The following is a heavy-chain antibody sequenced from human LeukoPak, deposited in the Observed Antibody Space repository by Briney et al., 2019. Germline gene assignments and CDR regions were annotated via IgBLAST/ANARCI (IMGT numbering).Heavy chain of an antibody. J-gene: IGHJ4*02. V-gene: IGHV4-59*01. Sequence: SETLSLTCTVSGGSNSSYYWSWIRQPPGKGLEWIGYIYYSGSTNYNSSLKSRVTILVDMSKNQFSLKLSSVTAADTAVYYCARVTGYMIEDYFDSWGQGTLVTVSS. CDR3: ARVTGYMIEDYFDS. CDR2: IYYSGST. CDR1: GGSNSSYY. D-gene: IGHD3-22*01.